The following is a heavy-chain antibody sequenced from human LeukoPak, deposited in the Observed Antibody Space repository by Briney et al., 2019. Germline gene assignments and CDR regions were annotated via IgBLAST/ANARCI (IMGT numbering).Heavy chain of an antibody. CDR1: GYSVSGGYY. J-gene: IGHJ5*02. Sequence: PSETLSLTCTVSGYSVSGGYYWGWIRQPPGKGLEWIGSMYHSGDTYYNPSLKSRVTISVDTSKNQLSLKLSSVTAADTAVYYCARSKAHLSTSWYGTRFDPWGQGTLVTVSS. CDR3: ARSKAHLSTSWYGTRFDP. V-gene: IGHV4-38-2*02. CDR2: MYHSGDT. D-gene: IGHD2-2*01.